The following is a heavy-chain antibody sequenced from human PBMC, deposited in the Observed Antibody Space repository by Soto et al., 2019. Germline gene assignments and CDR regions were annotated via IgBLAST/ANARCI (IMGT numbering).Heavy chain of an antibody. CDR2: ISSSSSYI. V-gene: IGHV3-21*01. J-gene: IGHJ1*01. CDR3: ARERGLRGPKQWLVREAEYFQH. Sequence: EVQLVESGGGLVKPGGSLRLSCAASGFTFSSYSMNWVRQAPGKGLEWVSSISSSSSYIYYADSVKGRFTISRDNAKNSLYLQMNSLRAEDTAVYYCARERGLRGPKQWLVREAEYFQHWGQGTLVTVSS. D-gene: IGHD6-19*01. CDR1: GFTFSSYS.